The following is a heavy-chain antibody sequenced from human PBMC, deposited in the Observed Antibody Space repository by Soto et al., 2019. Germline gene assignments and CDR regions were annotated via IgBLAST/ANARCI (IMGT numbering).Heavy chain of an antibody. V-gene: IGHV4-4*02. D-gene: IGHD2-8*02. J-gene: IGHJ4*02. CDR1: GGSISSSNW. CDR3: ERDKITGLFDY. Sequence: SETLSLTCAVSGGSISSSNWWSWVRQPPGKGLEWIGEIYHSGSTNYNPSLKSRVTISVDKSKNQFSLKLTSVTAADTAVYYCERDKITGLFDYWGQRTLVPVSS. CDR2: IYHSGST.